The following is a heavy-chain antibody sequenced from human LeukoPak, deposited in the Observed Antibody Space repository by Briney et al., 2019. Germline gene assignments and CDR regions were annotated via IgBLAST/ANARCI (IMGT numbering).Heavy chain of an antibody. V-gene: IGHV1-8*01. CDR2: MNPNSGNT. Sequence: ASVKVSCKASGYTFTSYDINWVRQATGQGLEWMGWMNPNSGNTGYAQKFQGRVTITRNTSISTAYMELSSLRSEDTAVYYCARVEGIGFGEFLFDPWGQGTLVTVSS. D-gene: IGHD3-10*01. J-gene: IGHJ5*02. CDR3: ARVEGIGFGEFLFDP. CDR1: GYTFTSYD.